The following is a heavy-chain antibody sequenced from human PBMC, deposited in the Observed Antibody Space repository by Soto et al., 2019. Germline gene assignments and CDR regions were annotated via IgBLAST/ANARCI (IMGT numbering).Heavy chain of an antibody. CDR1: GYTFTIYD. Sequence: ASVKVSCKASGYTFTIYDIYGVLQSTLQWLDWMGWMNPNTGNSGYAQKFQGRVTMTSDTSISTAHMELSSLRSEDTAVYYCARRAETNGWNGFGADKYYFDFWGQGTLVTVS. J-gene: IGHJ4*02. V-gene: IGHV1-8*01. D-gene: IGHD1-1*01. CDR2: MNPNTGNS. CDR3: ARRAETNGWNGFGADKYYFDF.